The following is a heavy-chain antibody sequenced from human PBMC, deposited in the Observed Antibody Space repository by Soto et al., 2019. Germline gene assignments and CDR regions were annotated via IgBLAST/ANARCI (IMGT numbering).Heavy chain of an antibody. CDR2: IWYDGNYK. CDR1: GFMFSDYG. D-gene: IGHD6-19*01. Sequence: RLSCAASGFMFSDYGMHWVRQAPGKGLEWVAIIWYDGNYKYYSESAKGRFTISRDNSNNTLYLQMNNLRVEDTAVYFCAREGAVAGSQDFWGQGTLVTVSS. J-gene: IGHJ4*02. CDR3: AREGAVAGSQDF. V-gene: IGHV3-33*01.